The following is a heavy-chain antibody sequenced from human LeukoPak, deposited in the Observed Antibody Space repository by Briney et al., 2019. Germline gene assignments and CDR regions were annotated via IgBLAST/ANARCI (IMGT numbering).Heavy chain of an antibody. J-gene: IGHJ3*02. V-gene: IGHV3-20*04. CDR1: GFTFSSFA. CDR3: ARREQWLVRYAFDI. CDR2: INWNGGST. D-gene: IGHD6-19*01. Sequence: GGSLRLSCAASGFTFSSFAMSWVRQAPGKGLEWVSGINWNGGSTGYADSVKGRFTISRDNAKNSLYLQMNSLRAEDTALYYCARREQWLVRYAFDIWGQGTMVTVSS.